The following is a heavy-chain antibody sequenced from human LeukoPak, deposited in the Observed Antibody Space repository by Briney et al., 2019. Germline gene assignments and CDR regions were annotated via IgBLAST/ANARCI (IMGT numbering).Heavy chain of an antibody. J-gene: IGHJ5*02. V-gene: IGHV4-39*01. Sequence: SETLSLTCTVSGGSISSSSYYWGWIRQPPGKGLEWIGSIYYSGSTYYNPSLKSRVTISVDTSKNQFSLKLSSVTAADTAVYYCASHNIVAKRGGSGWFDPWGQGTLVTVSS. D-gene: IGHD5-12*01. CDR2: IYYSGST. CDR3: ASHNIVAKRGGSGWFDP. CDR1: GGSISSSSYY.